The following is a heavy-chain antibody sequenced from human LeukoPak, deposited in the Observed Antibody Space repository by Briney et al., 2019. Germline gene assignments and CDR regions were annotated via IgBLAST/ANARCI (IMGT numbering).Heavy chain of an antibody. CDR1: GGSFSGYY. CDR2: INHSGST. J-gene: IGHJ5*02. CDR3: AREPQFNCSSTSCYREVNWFDP. Sequence: PSETLSLTCAVYGGSFSGYYWSWIRQPPGKGLEWIGEINHSGSTNYNPSLKSRVTISVDTSKNQFSLKLSSVTAADTAVYYCAREPQFNCSSTSCYREVNWFDPWGQGTLVTVSS. D-gene: IGHD2-2*02. V-gene: IGHV4-34*01.